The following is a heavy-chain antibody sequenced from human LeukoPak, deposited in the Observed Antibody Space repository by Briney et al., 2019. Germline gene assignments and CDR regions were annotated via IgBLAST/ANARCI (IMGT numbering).Heavy chain of an antibody. CDR1: GFVFGDYG. CDR3: AKGGSSAWYYFDY. J-gene: IGHJ4*02. V-gene: IGHV3-30*02. CDR2: VRNDGSDK. Sequence: PGGSLRLSCAASGFVFGDYGMHWVRQAPGKGLEWVTMVRNDGSDKYYADSVKGRFPISRDNSKNTLYLQMNSLRAEDTAVYYCAKGGSSAWYYFDYWGQGTLVTVSS. D-gene: IGHD6-19*01.